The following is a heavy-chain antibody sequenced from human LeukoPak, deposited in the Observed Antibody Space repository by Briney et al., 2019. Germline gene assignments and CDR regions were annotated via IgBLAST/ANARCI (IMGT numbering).Heavy chain of an antibody. CDR3: VRSSTYHLFDD. D-gene: IGHD2-15*01. CDR1: GGSISSYY. J-gene: IGHJ4*02. CDR2: IYYSGST. Sequence: SETLSLTCTVSGGSISSYYWSWIRQPPGRGLDWIGYIYYSGSTNYNPSLKSRVTISVDTSKNQFSLKLSSVTAADTAVYYCVRSSTYHLFDDWGQGTLVTVSS. V-gene: IGHV4-59*08.